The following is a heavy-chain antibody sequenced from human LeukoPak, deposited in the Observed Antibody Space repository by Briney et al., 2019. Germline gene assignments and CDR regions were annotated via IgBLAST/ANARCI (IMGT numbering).Heavy chain of an antibody. CDR1: GGSISSYY. CDR3: AATVENEVFVPRFDY. J-gene: IGHJ4*02. D-gene: IGHD4-23*01. Sequence: PSETLSLTCTVSGGSISSYYWSWIRQPPGKGLEWIGYIYYSGSTNYNPSLKSRVTISVDTSKNQFSLKLSSVTAADTAVYYCAATVENEVFVPRFDYWGQGTLVTVSS. CDR2: IYYSGST. V-gene: IGHV4-59*01.